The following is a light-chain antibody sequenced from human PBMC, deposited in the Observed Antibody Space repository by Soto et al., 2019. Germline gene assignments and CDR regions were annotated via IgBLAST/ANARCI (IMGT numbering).Light chain of an antibody. CDR3: QQRSNWHT. CDR2: DAS. J-gene: IGKJ4*01. CDR1: QSVSRY. V-gene: IGKV3-11*01. Sequence: EIVLTQSPATLSLSPGERATLSCRASQSVSRYLAWYQQKPRQAPRLLIYDASNRATGIPARFSGSWSGTDFTLTISSLEPEDFAVYYCQQRSNWHTFGGGTKVEIK.